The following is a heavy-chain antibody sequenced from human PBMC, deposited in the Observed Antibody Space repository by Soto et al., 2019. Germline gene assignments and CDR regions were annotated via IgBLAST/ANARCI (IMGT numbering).Heavy chain of an antibody. D-gene: IGHD1-26*01. V-gene: IGHV4-39*01. Sequence: SETLSLTCTVSGGSISSGGYYWGWIRQPPGKGLEWIGSIYYSGSTYYNPSLKSRVTISLDTSKSQFSLKLSSVTAADTAVYYCARRPQWGLGHFDYWGLGTLVTVSS. CDR2: IYYSGST. CDR1: GGSISSGGYY. J-gene: IGHJ4*02. CDR3: ARRPQWGLGHFDY.